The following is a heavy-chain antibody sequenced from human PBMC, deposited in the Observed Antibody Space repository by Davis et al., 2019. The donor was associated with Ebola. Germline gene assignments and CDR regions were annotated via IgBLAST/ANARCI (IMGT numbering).Heavy chain of an antibody. D-gene: IGHD6-13*01. CDR3: ARGGIAADWYGMDV. CDR1: GYTFTGYY. J-gene: IGHJ6*02. CDR2: ISAYNGNT. V-gene: IGHV1-18*04. Sequence: ASVKVSCKASGYTFTGYYMHWVRQAPGQGLEWMGWISAYNGNTNYAQKLQGRVTMTTDTSTSTAYMELRSLRSDDTAVYYCARGGIAADWYGMDVWGQGTTVTVSS.